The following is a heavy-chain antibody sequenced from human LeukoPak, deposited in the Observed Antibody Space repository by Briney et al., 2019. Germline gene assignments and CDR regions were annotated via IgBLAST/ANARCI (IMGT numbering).Heavy chain of an antibody. CDR1: GYSFTSYW. Sequence: GESLKISRKGSGYSFTSYWIGWVRQMPGKGLEWMGIIYPGDSDTRYSPSFQGQVTISPDKSISTAYLQWSSLKASDTDMYYCARHSDSSGYPLDYWGQGTLVTVSS. D-gene: IGHD3-22*01. CDR2: IYPGDSDT. J-gene: IGHJ4*02. V-gene: IGHV5-51*01. CDR3: ARHSDSSGYPLDY.